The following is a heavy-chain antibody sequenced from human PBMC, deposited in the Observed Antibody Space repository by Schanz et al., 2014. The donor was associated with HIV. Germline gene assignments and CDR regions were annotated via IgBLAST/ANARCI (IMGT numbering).Heavy chain of an antibody. Sequence: VQLVESGGGVVQPGRSLRLSCAVSGFTFSNYAMHWVRQAPGKGLEWVAIISFDGSNKYYADSVKGRFTISRDNSKNTLYLQMNSLRVEDTALYYCAKEMVSRYYGDAFNIWGQGTMVTVSS. CDR2: ISFDGSNK. CDR3: AKEMVSRYYGDAFNI. CDR1: GFTFSNYA. V-gene: IGHV3-30-3*01. D-gene: IGHD3-16*01. J-gene: IGHJ3*02.